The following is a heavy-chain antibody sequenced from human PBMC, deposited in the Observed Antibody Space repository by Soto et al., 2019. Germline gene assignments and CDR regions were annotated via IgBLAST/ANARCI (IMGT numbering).Heavy chain of an antibody. CDR1: GFIFSTYA. V-gene: IGHV3-30-3*01. Sequence: QVQLVESGGGVVQPGTSLRLSCAASGFIFSTYAMHWVRQAPGKGLEWVATISYDGRNTFYGDSVKGRFTISRDNSEKTVFLHLNSLRPEDTSVYFCARDRFCSGYSCVYYFDYWGQEPWSSSRQ. CDR2: ISYDGRNT. D-gene: IGHD3-3*01. J-gene: IGHJ4*01. CDR3: ARDRFCSGYSCVYYFDY.